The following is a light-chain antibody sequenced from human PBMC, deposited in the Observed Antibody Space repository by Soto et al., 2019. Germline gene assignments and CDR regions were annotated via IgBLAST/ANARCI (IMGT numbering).Light chain of an antibody. CDR1: QSVSSSY. V-gene: IGKV3-20*01. J-gene: IGKJ2*01. CDR2: GAS. CDR3: QQYGSSPHVYT. Sequence: VLTQSPATLSVSPGERATLSCRASQSVSSSYLAWYQQKPGQAPRLLIYGASSRATGIPDRFSGSGSGTDFTLTISRLEPEDFAVYYCQQYGSSPHVYTFGQGTKLEIK.